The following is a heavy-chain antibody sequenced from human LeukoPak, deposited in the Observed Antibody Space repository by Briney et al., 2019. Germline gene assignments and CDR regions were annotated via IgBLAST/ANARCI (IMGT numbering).Heavy chain of an antibody. CDR2: ISSSSYI. CDR1: GFTFSSYS. V-gene: IGHV3-21*01. D-gene: IGHD6-19*01. Sequence: PGGSLRLSCAASGFTFSSYSMNWVRQAPGKGLEWVSSISSSSYIYYAHSVKGRFTISRDNAKNSLFLQMNSLRADDTAVYYCAKVVTVAWSERRPGYYYMDVWGKGTTVTVSS. J-gene: IGHJ6*03. CDR3: AKVVTVAWSERRPGYYYMDV.